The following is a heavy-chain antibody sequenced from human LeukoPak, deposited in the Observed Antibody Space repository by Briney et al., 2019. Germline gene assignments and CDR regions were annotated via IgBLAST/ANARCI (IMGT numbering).Heavy chain of an antibody. CDR2: ISSSGSTI. CDR1: GFTFSSYE. J-gene: IGHJ5*02. CDR3: ARDNRYSIFNWFDP. V-gene: IGHV3-48*03. Sequence: GGSLRLSCAASGFTFSSYEMNWVRQAPGKGLEWVSYISSSGSTIYYADSVKGRFTISRDNAKNSLYLQMNSLRAEDTAVYYCARDNRYSIFNWFDPWGQGTLVTVSS. D-gene: IGHD6-13*01.